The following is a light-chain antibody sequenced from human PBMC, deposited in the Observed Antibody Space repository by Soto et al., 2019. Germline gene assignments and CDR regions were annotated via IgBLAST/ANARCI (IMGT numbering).Light chain of an antibody. CDR2: DAL. Sequence: EIVLTQSPATLSLSPGERATLSCRASQSVSNTYLAWYQQKPGQAPRLLIYDALSRATGIPDRFSGSGSGTDFTLTISRLEPEDFALYYCQQYATSPLTFGGGTKVDIK. J-gene: IGKJ4*01. CDR3: QQYATSPLT. CDR1: QSVSNTY. V-gene: IGKV3-20*01.